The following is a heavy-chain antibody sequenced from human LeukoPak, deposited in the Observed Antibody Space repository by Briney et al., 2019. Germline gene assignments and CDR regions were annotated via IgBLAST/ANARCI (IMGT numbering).Heavy chain of an antibody. V-gene: IGHV3-23*01. CDR1: GFTFSSYA. CDR2: ISGSGSST. D-gene: IGHD1-1*01. Sequence: GGSLRLSCAASGFTFSSYAMSWVRQAPGKGLEWVSAISGSGSSTYYADSVKGRFTISRDNSKNTLFLQMNSLRAEDTAVYYCAKSGQLSRSFYFDYWGQGTLVTVSS. CDR3: AKSGQLSRSFYFDY. J-gene: IGHJ4*02.